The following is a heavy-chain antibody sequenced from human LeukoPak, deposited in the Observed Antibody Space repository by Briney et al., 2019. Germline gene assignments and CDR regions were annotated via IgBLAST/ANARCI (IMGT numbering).Heavy chain of an antibody. CDR2: IYPSGRS. J-gene: IGHJ4*02. D-gene: IGHD3-10*01. Sequence: SETLSLTCTVSGGSISTDYWNWIRQPPGKGLEWIGYIYPSGRSNYSPSLKSRVTISADTSKRQFSLKLTSVTAADTAVYYCASLYYGSGVADDYWGQGILVTVSS. CDR3: ASLYYGSGVADDY. V-gene: IGHV4-4*09. CDR1: GGSISTDY.